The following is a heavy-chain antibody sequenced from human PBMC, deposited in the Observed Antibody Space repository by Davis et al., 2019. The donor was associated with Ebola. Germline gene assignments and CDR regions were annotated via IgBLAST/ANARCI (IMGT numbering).Heavy chain of an antibody. CDR2: IYYRGST. CDR1: GGSVSNYY. Sequence: MPSETLSLTCTVSGGSVSNYYWSWIRQPPGKGLEWIGYIYYRGSTNYNPSLKSRVTISVDTSKNQFSLKLSSVTAADTAVYYCARRYGGRYWGQGTLVTVSS. V-gene: IGHV4-59*02. CDR3: ARRYGGRY. J-gene: IGHJ4*02. D-gene: IGHD4-23*01.